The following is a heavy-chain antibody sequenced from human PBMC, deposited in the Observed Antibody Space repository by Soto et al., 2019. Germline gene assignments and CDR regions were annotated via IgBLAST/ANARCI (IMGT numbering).Heavy chain of an antibody. D-gene: IGHD4-17*01. CDR2: IIPIFGTA. Sequence: SVKVSCKASGGTFSSYAISWVRQAPGQGLEWMGGIIPIFGTANYAQKFQGRVTITADESTSTAYMELSSLRSEDTAVYYCARRYDYGDYVHDYSGQGSLVIVSS. J-gene: IGHJ4*02. CDR3: ARRYDYGDYVHDY. CDR1: GGTFSSYA. V-gene: IGHV1-69*13.